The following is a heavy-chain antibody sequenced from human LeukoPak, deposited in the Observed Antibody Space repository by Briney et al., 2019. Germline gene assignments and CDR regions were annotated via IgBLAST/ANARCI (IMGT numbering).Heavy chain of an antibody. V-gene: IGHV3-23*01. CDR1: GFTFSSFA. CDR2: ISGSGGST. D-gene: IGHD2-2*02. Sequence: PGGSLRLSCAASGFTFSSFALGWVRQAPGRGLEGVPAISGSGGSTYYADSVKGRFTISRDNSKNTLYLQMNSLRAEDTAVYYCANLYHRAYFDYWGQGTLVTVSS. J-gene: IGHJ4*02. CDR3: ANLYHRAYFDY.